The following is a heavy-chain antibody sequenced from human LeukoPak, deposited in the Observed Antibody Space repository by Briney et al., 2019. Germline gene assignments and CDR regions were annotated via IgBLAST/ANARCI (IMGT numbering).Heavy chain of an antibody. D-gene: IGHD1-26*01. CDR2: IHYSGST. J-gene: IGHJ3*02. V-gene: IGHV4-39*07. CDR3: ARDMSSGAFDI. CDR1: GGSISSSSYY. Sequence: SETLSLTCTVSGGSISSSSYYWGWIRQPPGKGLEWIGSIHYSGSTYYNPSLKSRVTISVDTSKNQFSLKLSSVTAADTAVYYCARDMSSGAFDIWGQGTMVTVSS.